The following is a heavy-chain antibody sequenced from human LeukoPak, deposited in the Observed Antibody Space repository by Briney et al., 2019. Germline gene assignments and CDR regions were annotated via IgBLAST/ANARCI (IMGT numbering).Heavy chain of an antibody. CDR2: ISGDGGST. V-gene: IGHV3-43*02. Sequence: GGSLRLSCAASGFTFDDYAMHWVRQAPGKGLEWVSLISGDGGSTYYADSVKGRLTTSRDNSKNSLYLQMNSLRTEDAALYYCAKDVFRGSSSGWYAHWGQGTLVTVFS. CDR1: GFTFDDYA. CDR3: AKDVFRGSSSGWYAH. J-gene: IGHJ5*02. D-gene: IGHD6-19*01.